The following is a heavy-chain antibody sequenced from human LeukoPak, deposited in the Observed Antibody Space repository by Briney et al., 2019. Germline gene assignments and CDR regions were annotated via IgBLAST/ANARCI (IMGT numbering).Heavy chain of an antibody. CDR1: GYTLTELS. CDR2: FDPEDGET. CDR3: ATPQVVVAAPPRLDY. J-gene: IGHJ4*02. D-gene: IGHD2-15*01. V-gene: IGHV1-24*01. Sequence: ASVKVSCKVSGYTLTELSMHWVRQAPGKGLEWMGGFDPEDGETIYAQKFQGRVTMTEDTSTDTAYMELSSLRSEDPAVYYCATPQVVVAAPPRLDYWGQGTLVTVSS.